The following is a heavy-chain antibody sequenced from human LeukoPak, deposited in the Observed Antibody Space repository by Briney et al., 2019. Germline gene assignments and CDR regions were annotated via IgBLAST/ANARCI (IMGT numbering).Heavy chain of an antibody. CDR3: AKVPLAAAGSKYNWSDP. J-gene: IGHJ5*02. CDR1: GYTFTSYD. V-gene: IGHV1-8*01. CDR2: MNPNSGNT. Sequence: ASVKVSCKASGYTFTSYDINWVRQATGQGLEWMGWMNPNSGNTGYAQKFQGRVTMTRNTSISTAYMELSSLRSEDTAVYYCAKVPLAAAGSKYNWSDPWGQGTLVNVSS. D-gene: IGHD6-13*01.